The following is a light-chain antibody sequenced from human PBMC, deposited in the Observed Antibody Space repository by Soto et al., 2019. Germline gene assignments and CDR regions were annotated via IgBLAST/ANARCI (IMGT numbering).Light chain of an antibody. Sequence: EMVLTQSPGTLSLSPGERATLSCRASQSVSSNFLAWYQQKPGQAPRLLIYGASSRAPGIPDRFSGSGSGTDFNLTISRLEPEDFAVYYCQHYGSSPWTFGQGTKVETK. CDR3: QHYGSSPWT. V-gene: IGKV3-20*01. J-gene: IGKJ1*01. CDR2: GAS. CDR1: QSVSSNF.